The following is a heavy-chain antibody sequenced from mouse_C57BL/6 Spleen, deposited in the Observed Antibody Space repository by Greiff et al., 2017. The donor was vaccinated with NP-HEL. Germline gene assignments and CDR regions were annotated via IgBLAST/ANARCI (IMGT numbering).Heavy chain of an antibody. CDR3: ARPHYDYVYYFDY. V-gene: IGHV1-26*01. J-gene: IGHJ2*01. Sequence: EVQLQQSGPELVKPGASVKISCKASGYTFTDYYMNWVKQSHGKSLEWIGDINPNNGGTSYNQKFKGKATLTVDKSSSTAYMELRSLTSEDSAVYYCARPHYDYVYYFDYWGQGTTLTVSS. CDR2: INPNNGGT. CDR1: GYTFTDYY. D-gene: IGHD2-4*01.